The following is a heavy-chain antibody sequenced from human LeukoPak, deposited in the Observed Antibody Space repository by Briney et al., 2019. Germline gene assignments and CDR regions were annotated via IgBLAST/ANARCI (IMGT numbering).Heavy chain of an antibody. CDR3: AKLGDILTGYPYYFDF. Sequence: GGSLRLSCAASGFTFSSSAMSWVRQAPGKGLEWVSSISGSGDSTYYADSVKGRFTISRDNSKNTLYLQMNSLRAEDTAVYYCAKLGDILTGYPYYFDFWGQGTLVTVSS. CDR2: ISGSGDST. J-gene: IGHJ4*02. CDR1: GFTFSSSA. V-gene: IGHV3-23*01. D-gene: IGHD3-9*01.